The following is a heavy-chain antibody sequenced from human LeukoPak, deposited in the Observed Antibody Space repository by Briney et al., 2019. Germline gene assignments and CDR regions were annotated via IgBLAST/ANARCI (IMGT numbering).Heavy chain of an antibody. J-gene: IGHJ5*02. V-gene: IGHV4-34*01. CDR2: INHSGST. D-gene: IGHD5-18*01. CDR1: GGSFSGYY. CDR3: ARRVQLWLRRNWFDP. Sequence: PSETLSLTCAVYGGSFSGYYWSWIRQPPGKGLEWIGEINHSGSTNYNPSLKSRVTISVDTSKNQFSLKLSSVTAADTAVYYCARRVQLWLRRNWFDPWGQGTLVTVSS.